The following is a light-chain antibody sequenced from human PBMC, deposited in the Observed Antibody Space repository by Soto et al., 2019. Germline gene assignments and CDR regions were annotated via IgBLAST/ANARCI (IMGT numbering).Light chain of an antibody. V-gene: IGLV2-14*01. CDR3: SSYTSSSTLYV. CDR1: SSDVGGYNY. Sequence: QSALTQPASVSGSPGQSITISCTGTSSDVGGYNYVSWYQQHPGKAPQLMIYDVSNRPSGVSNRFSGSKSGNTASLTISGLQAEDESDYDCSSYTSSSTLYVFGTGTKLTVL. CDR2: DVS. J-gene: IGLJ1*01.